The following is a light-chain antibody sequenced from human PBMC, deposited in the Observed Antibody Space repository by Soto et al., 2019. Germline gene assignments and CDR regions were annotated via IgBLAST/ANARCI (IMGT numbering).Light chain of an antibody. CDR1: QNVSSD. V-gene: IGKV3-15*01. CDR2: DAS. CDR3: QQYTNWPRT. J-gene: IGKJ1*01. Sequence: EIVMTQSPATLSVSPGGRATLSCRASQNVSSDLAWYQQRPGQPPSLLIFDASTRATGIPARFSGSGSGTEFTLTISSLQSEDFAVYFCQQYTNWPRTFGQGTKVDIK.